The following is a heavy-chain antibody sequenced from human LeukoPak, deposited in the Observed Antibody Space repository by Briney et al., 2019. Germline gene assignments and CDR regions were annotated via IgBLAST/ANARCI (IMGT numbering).Heavy chain of an antibody. D-gene: IGHD2-15*01. J-gene: IGHJ3*02. CDR1: VFTFSDYY. CDR2: ISSSGSTI. Sequence: GGSLRLSCAASVFTFSDYYMSWIRQAPWKGLEWVSYISSSGSTIYYADSVKGRFTISRDNAKNSLYLQMNSLRAEDTAVYYCAGDLGYCSGGSCQRAFDIWGQGTMVTVSS. V-gene: IGHV3-11*01. CDR3: AGDLGYCSGGSCQRAFDI.